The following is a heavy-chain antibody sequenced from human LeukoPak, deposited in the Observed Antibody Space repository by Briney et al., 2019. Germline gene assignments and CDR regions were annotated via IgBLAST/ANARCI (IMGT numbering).Heavy chain of an antibody. D-gene: IGHD3-10*01. CDR1: GFTFSSYA. V-gene: IGHV3-23*01. J-gene: IGHJ4*02. Sequence: GGSLRLSCAASGFTFSSYAMSWVRQAPGKGLEWVSDINGSGDRTYYADSVKGRFTISRDNSKNTLYLQMNSLRAEDTAVYYCAKGDVLLWFGDCFDYWGQGTLVTVSS. CDR3: AKGDVLLWFGDCFDY. CDR2: INGSGDRT.